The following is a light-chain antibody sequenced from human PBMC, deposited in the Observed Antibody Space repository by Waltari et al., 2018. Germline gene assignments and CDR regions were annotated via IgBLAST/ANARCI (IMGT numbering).Light chain of an antibody. Sequence: QSALTQPPSVSGSPGQSVTISCTATRSDAGCWHRVSWYQQPPGTAPKLILFDVSNRPSGVPDRFSGSKSGNTASLTISGLQAEDEADYYCSSYTDNTVLFGGGTKLTVL. J-gene: IGLJ3*02. CDR3: SSYTDNTVL. V-gene: IGLV2-18*02. CDR2: DVS. CDR1: RSDAGCWHR.